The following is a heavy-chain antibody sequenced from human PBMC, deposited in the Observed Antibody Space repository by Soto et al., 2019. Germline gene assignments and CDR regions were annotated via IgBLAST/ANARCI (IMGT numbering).Heavy chain of an antibody. CDR1: GFTFSSYG. CDR2: ISYDGSNK. CDR3: AKDRDIVVVVPIHFFYY. Sequence: QVQLVESGGGVVQPGRSLRLSCVASGFTFSSYGVHWVRQAPGKGLEWVAVISYDGSNKYYADSVKGRFTISRDNSKNTLYLQMNSLRAEDTAVYYCAKDRDIVVVVPIHFFYYWGQGTLVSVSS. V-gene: IGHV3-30*18. J-gene: IGHJ4*02. D-gene: IGHD2-15*01.